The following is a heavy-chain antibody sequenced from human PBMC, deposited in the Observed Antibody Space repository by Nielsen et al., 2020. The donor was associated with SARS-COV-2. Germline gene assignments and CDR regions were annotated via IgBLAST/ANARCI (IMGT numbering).Heavy chain of an antibody. J-gene: IGHJ5*02. CDR3: ARGARVRGGTRRGPNWFDP. D-gene: IGHD3-10*01. V-gene: IGHV4-34*01. CDR2: INHSGST. Sequence: WIRQPPGKGLEWIGEINHSGSTNYNPSLKSRVTISVDTSKNQFSLKLSSVTAADTAVYYCARGARVRGGTRRGPNWFDPWGQGTLVTVSS.